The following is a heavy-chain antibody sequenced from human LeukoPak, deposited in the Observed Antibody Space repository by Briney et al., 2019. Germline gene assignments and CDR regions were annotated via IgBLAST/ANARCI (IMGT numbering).Heavy chain of an antibody. V-gene: IGHV3-23*01. CDR3: AREGVVVVITPAFDI. D-gene: IGHD3-22*01. CDR2: ISGSGGST. Sequence: GGSLRLSCAASGFTFSNYAMSWVRQAPGKGLEWVSAISGSGGSTYYADSVKGRFTISRDNSKNTLYLQMNSLRAEDTAVYYCAREGVVVVITPAFDIWGQGTMVTVSS. J-gene: IGHJ3*02. CDR1: GFTFSNYA.